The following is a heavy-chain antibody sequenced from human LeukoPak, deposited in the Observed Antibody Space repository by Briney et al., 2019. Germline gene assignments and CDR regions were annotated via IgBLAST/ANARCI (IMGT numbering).Heavy chain of an antibody. CDR2: IYYSGST. CDR3: ARADSSGYDNWFDP. D-gene: IGHD3-22*01. J-gene: IGHJ5*02. Sequence: SETLSLTCTVSGGAISSSSYYWGWIRQPPGKGLEWLGSIYYSGSTYYNPSLKSRVTISVDTSKNQFSLKLSSVTAADTAVYYCARADSSGYDNWFDPWGQGTLVTVSS. V-gene: IGHV4-39*01. CDR1: GGAISSSSYY.